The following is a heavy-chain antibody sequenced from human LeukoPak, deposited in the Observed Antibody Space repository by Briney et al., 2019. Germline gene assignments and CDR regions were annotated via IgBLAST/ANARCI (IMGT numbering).Heavy chain of an antibody. V-gene: IGHV1-69*13. Sequence: ASVKVSCKASGGTFSSYAISWVRQAPGQGLEWMGGVIPIFGTANYAQKFQGRVTITADESTSTAYMELSSLRSEDTAVYYCARCGGEIVATITPWFDPWGQGTLVTVSS. CDR2: VIPIFGTA. CDR3: ARCGGEIVATITPWFDP. D-gene: IGHD5-12*01. CDR1: GGTFSSYA. J-gene: IGHJ5*02.